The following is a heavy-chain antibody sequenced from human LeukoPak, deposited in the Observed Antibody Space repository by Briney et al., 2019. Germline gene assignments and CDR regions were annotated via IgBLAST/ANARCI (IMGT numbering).Heavy chain of an antibody. CDR3: AREGTTRPLDY. CDR2: INDSGST. D-gene: IGHD6-6*01. CDR1: GGSISSSNW. V-gene: IGHV4-4*02. J-gene: IGHJ4*02. Sequence: SETLSLTCAVSGGSISSSNWWSWVRQPPGKGLEWIGEINDSGSTSYNPSLKSRVTMSVDTSKNQFSLNLTSVTAADTAVYYCAREGTTRPLDYWGQGTLVTVSS.